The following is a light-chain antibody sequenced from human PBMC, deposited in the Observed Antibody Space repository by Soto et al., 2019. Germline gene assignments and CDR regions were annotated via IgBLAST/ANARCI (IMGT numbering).Light chain of an antibody. CDR3: QQYNSYSWT. CDR1: QDISNY. Sequence: DNQMTPSPSTLSASVGDRVPXXCKASQDISNYLNWYQQKPGKAPKLLIYRASSLESGVPSRFSGSGSGTEFTLTISSLQPDDFATYYCQQYNSYSWTFGQGTKVDIK. CDR2: RAS. V-gene: IGKV1-5*03. J-gene: IGKJ1*01.